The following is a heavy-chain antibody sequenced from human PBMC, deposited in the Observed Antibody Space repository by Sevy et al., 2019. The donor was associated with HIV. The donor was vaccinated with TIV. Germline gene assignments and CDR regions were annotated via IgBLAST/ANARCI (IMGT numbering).Heavy chain of an antibody. D-gene: IGHD1-1*01. CDR1: GYKFSDYW. Sequence: GESLKISCKGSGYKFSDYWIGWVRQMPGKGLEWMGIIYPDDSDTRYSPSFQGQVTLLVDKSINTAYLQWTSLKASDTAMYYCARRGGVERPARGWFDPWGQGTLVTVSS. J-gene: IGHJ5*02. CDR2: IYPDDSDT. CDR3: ARRGGVERPARGWFDP. V-gene: IGHV5-51*01.